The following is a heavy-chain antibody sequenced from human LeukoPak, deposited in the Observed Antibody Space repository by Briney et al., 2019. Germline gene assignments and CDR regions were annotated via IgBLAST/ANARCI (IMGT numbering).Heavy chain of an antibody. J-gene: IGHJ4*02. V-gene: IGHV4-34*01. D-gene: IGHD3-22*01. CDR1: GGSFSGYY. CDR2: INHRGST. CDR3: ARGSGSYYYDSSGYYRF. Sequence: SETLSLTCAVYGGSFSGYYWSWIRQPPGKGLEWIGEINHRGSTNYNPSLKSRVTISVDTSKNQFSLKLSSVTAADTAVYYCARGSGSYYYDSSGYYRFWGQGTLVTVSS.